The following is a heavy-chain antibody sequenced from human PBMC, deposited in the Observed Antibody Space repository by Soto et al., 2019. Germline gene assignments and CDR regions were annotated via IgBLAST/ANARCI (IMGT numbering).Heavy chain of an antibody. CDR1: GGSISSYYW. CDR2: IYWDDDK. CDR3: AHVRGEIYYYYGMEV. D-gene: IGHD3-10*01. J-gene: IGHJ6*02. Sequence: TLSLTCTVSGGSISSYYWSWIRQPPGKALEWLALIYWDDDKRYSPSLKSRLTITKDTSKNQVVLTMTNMDPVDTATYYCAHVRGEIYYYYGMEVWGQGTTVTVSS. V-gene: IGHV2-5*08.